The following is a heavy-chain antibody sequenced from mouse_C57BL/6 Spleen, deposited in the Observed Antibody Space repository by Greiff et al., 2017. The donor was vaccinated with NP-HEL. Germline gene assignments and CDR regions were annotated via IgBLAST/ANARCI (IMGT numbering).Heavy chain of an antibody. D-gene: IGHD1-1*01. V-gene: IGHV5-4*01. Sequence: EVQLVESGGGLVKPGGSLKLSCAASGFTFSSYAMSWVRQTPEKRLEWVATISDGGSYPYYPANVKGRFTIYRDNAKNNLYLQMSHLKAEDTAMYYCARDPHYSGSSYWYFDVWGTGTTVTVSS. CDR3: ARDPHYSGSSYWYFDV. CDR1: GFTFSSYA. CDR2: ISDGGSYP. J-gene: IGHJ1*03.